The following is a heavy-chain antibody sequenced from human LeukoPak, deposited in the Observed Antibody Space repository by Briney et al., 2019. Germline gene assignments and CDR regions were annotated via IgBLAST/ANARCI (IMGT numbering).Heavy chain of an antibody. D-gene: IGHD4-11*01. Sequence: ASVKVSCKASGYTFTGYYMHWVRQAPGQGLEWMGWINPNSGGTNYAQKFQGRVTMTRDTSIGTAYMELSRLRSDDTAVYYCARGPTRHYGNVGYWGQGTLVTVSS. CDR2: INPNSGGT. CDR3: ARGPTRHYGNVGY. J-gene: IGHJ4*02. V-gene: IGHV1-2*02. CDR1: GYTFTGYY.